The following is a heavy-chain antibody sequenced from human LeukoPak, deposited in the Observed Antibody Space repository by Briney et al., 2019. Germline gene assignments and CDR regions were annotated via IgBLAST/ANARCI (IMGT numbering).Heavy chain of an antibody. CDR1: GGSFSGYY. CDR2: INHSGST. V-gene: IGHV4-34*01. CDR3: ARKRWHVFDY. Sequence: PSETLSLTCAVYGGSFSGYYWSWIRQPPGKGLEWIGEINHSGSTNYNPSLKSRVTISVDTSKNQFSLKLSSVTAADTAVYYCARKRWHVFDYWGQGTLVTVSS. J-gene: IGHJ4*02. D-gene: IGHD6-13*01.